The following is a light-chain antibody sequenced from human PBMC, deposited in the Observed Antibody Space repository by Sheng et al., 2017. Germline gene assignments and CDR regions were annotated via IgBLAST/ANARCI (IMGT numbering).Light chain of an antibody. J-gene: IGLJ2*01. CDR2: VEK. V-gene: IGLV3-19*01. CDR3: SSRDITGNFVV. Sequence: SSELTQDPAMSVALRQTVKITCQGDSLRFYYTNWYQQKPGQAPYLSSMVEKNRPSGIPDRFSGSRSGDTASLTITGALAEDEADFYCSSRDITGNFVVFGGGTKLTVL. CDR1: SLRFYY.